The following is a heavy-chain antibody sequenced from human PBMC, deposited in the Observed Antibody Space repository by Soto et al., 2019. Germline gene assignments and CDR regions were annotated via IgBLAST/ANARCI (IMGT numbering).Heavy chain of an antibody. J-gene: IGHJ4*02. D-gene: IGHD3-22*01. CDR2: MNPNSGNT. CDR1: GYTFTSYD. V-gene: IGHV1-8*01. Sequence: ASVKVSCKASGYTFTSYDINWVRQATGQGLEWMGWMNPNSGNTGYAQKFQGIVTMTRNTSISTAYMELSSLRSEDTAVYYCARVEGGDYYDSSGPFDYWGQGTLVTVSS. CDR3: ARVEGGDYYDSSGPFDY.